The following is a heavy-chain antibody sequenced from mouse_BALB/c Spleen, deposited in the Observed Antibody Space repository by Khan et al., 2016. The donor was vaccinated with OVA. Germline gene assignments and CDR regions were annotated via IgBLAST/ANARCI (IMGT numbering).Heavy chain of an antibody. Sequence: MQLEESGAELVKPAASLKLSCTASGYNIKDIYIHWVKQRPEKGLERIRRTDPANGNTKYDPKFQGKATITADTSSNPAYLQLSSLTSEDTAVYYCRISTINAWGQGTTLTVSS. V-gene: IGHV14-3*02. CDR3: RISTINA. CDR2: TDPANGNT. CDR1: GYNIKDIY. J-gene: IGHJ2*01.